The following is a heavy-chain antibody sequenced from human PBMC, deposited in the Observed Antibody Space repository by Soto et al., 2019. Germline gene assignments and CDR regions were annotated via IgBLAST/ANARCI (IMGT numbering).Heavy chain of an antibody. Sequence: GGSLRLSCAASGFTFSSYAMSWVRQAPGKGLEWVSAISGSGGSTYYADSVKGRFTISRDNSKNTLYLQMNSLRAEDTAVYYCAKAGGYSGSYCNHAFDIWGQGKMVTVPS. J-gene: IGHJ3*02. CDR3: AKAGGYSGSYCNHAFDI. D-gene: IGHD3-10*01. CDR2: ISGSGGST. CDR1: GFTFSSYA. V-gene: IGHV3-23*01.